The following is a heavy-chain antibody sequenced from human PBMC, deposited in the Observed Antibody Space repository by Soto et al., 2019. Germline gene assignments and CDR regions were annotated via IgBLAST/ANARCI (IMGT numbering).Heavy chain of an antibody. J-gene: IGHJ3*02. V-gene: IGHV4-39*01. CDR1: GGSISSSSYY. CDR3: ARPSTVTKSSRWAAAFDI. D-gene: IGHD4-17*01. Sequence: QLQLQESGPGLVKPSESLSLTCTVSGGSISSSSYYWGWIRQPPGKGLEWIGSIYYSGSTYYNPALKSRVTISVDTSKTQFSLKLSSVTAADTAVYYCARPSTVTKSSRWAAAFDIWGQGTMVTVSS. CDR2: IYYSGST.